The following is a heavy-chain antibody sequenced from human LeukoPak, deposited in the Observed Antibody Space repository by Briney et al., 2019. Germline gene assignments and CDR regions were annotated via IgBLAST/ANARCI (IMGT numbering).Heavy chain of an antibody. CDR3: ARETLGGSYRPFDY. Sequence: PGGSLRLSCAASRFTFSTYNMNWVRQAPGKGLEWVSSISGSSSYIYYADSVKGRFSISRDNAKNSVYLQMHSLRAGDTAVYYCARETLGGSYRPFDYWGQGTLVTVSS. CDR1: RFTFSTYN. V-gene: IGHV3-21*01. D-gene: IGHD3-16*01. J-gene: IGHJ4*02. CDR2: ISGSSSYI.